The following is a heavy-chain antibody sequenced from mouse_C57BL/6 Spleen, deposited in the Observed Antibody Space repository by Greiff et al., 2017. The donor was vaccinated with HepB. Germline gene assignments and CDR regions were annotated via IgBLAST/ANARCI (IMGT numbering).Heavy chain of an antibody. CDR3: TRVPYDLYAMDY. Sequence: EVQLQESGEGLVKPGGSLKLSCAASGFTFSSYAMSWVRQTPEKRLEWVAYISSGGDYIYYADTVKGRFTISRDNARNTLYLQMSSLKSEDTAMYYCTRVPYDLYAMDYWGQGASVTVSS. CDR2: ISSGGDYI. V-gene: IGHV5-9-1*02. CDR1: GFTFSSYA. D-gene: IGHD2-3*01. J-gene: IGHJ4*01.